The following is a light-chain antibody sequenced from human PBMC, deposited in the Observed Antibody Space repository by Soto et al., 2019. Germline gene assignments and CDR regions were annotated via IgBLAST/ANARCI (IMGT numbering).Light chain of an antibody. Sequence: QYALTQPASVSESPRQPVTISCTGPRRNVGLYQAISWYQQHPGKAPKLILYEVSQRPSGVSNRFSGSKSGNTASLTISGLQHEDEADHYCCSYASSLLYLLGTGTKV. CDR1: RRNVGLYQA. CDR3: CSYASSLLYL. CDR2: EVS. J-gene: IGLJ1*01. V-gene: IGLV2-23*02.